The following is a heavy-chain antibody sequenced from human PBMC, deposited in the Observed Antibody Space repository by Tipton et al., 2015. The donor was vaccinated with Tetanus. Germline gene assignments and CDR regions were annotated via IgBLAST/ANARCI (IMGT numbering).Heavy chain of an antibody. D-gene: IGHD2-21*02. J-gene: IGHJ6*02. CDR3: ARDRGVTSPFGSYYYGMDV. Sequence: TLSLTCAVDGGSLNNYYWAWFRQPPGKGLEWIGEIDHSGNTRYNPSLKSRVTISVDTSKNQFSLKLSSVTAADTAVYYCARDRGVTSPFGSYYYGMDVWGQGTTVTVSS. CDR1: GGSLNNYY. V-gene: IGHV4-34*01. CDR2: IDHSGNT.